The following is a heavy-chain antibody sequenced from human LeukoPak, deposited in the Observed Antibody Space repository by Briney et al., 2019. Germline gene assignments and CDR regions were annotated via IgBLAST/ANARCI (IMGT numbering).Heavy chain of an antibody. J-gene: IGHJ4*02. D-gene: IGHD5-24*01. Sequence: SETLSLTCSVSGGSISSSSYYWGWIRQPPGKGLEWIGYIYYSGSTYYNPSLKSRVTISVDTSKNQFSLKLSSVTAADTAVYYCARDHGDGYNYNFDYWGQGTLVTVSS. CDR2: IYYSGST. CDR3: ARDHGDGYNYNFDY. CDR1: GGSISSSSYY. V-gene: IGHV4-31*03.